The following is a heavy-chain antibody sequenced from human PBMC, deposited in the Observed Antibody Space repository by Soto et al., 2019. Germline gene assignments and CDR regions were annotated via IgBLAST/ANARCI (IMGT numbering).Heavy chain of an antibody. CDR1: GASISGFY. D-gene: IGHD1-1*01. V-gene: IGHV4-4*07. CDR2: IYATGTT. J-gene: IGHJ5*02. Sequence: QVQLQESGPGLVKPSETLSLTCTVSGASISGFYWSWIRKSAGKGLEWIGRIYATGTTDYNPSLKSRVMMSVDTSKKQFSLKWRSVTAAYTAVYYCVRDGTKTLRDWFDPWGQGISVTVSS. CDR3: VRDGTKTLRDWFDP.